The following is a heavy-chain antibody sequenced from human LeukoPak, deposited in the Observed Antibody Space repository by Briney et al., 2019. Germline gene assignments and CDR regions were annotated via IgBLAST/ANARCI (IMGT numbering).Heavy chain of an antibody. Sequence: GASVKVSSKASGYTFTGYYMHWVRQAPGQGLEWMGWINPNSGGTNYAQKFQGRVTMTRETSISTAYMELSRLRSDDTAVYYCARVAVAEYYFDYWGQGTLVTVSS. J-gene: IGHJ4*02. CDR1: GYTFTGYY. D-gene: IGHD6-19*01. V-gene: IGHV1-2*02. CDR3: ARVAVAEYYFDY. CDR2: INPNSGGT.